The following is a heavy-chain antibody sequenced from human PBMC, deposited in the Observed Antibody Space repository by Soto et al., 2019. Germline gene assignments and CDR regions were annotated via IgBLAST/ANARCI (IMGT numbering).Heavy chain of an antibody. CDR1: GFTFDDYA. J-gene: IGHJ4*02. Sequence: GGSLRLSCAASGFTFDDYAMHWVRQAPGKGLEWVSGISWNSGTIVYADSVKGRFTISRDNVKNTLYLEMNSLRAEDTSVYYCAKVLLAFRGPDNLDYWGQGTLVTVSS. CDR2: ISWNSGTI. CDR3: AKVLLAFRGPDNLDY. V-gene: IGHV3-9*01. D-gene: IGHD3-3*01.